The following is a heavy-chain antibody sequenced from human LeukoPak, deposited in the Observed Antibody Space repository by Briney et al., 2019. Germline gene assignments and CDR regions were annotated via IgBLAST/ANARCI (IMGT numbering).Heavy chain of an antibody. V-gene: IGHV3-30*02. D-gene: IGHD6-25*01. Sequence: GGSLRLSCAASGFTFSSYGMHWVRRAPGKGLEWVAFVRYDGSNKYYADSVKGRFTISRDNSKNTLYLQMNSLRVEDTAVYYCVKDHSSGLLGWGQGTLVTISS. CDR3: VKDHSSGLLG. CDR1: GFTFSSYG. CDR2: VRYDGSNK. J-gene: IGHJ4*02.